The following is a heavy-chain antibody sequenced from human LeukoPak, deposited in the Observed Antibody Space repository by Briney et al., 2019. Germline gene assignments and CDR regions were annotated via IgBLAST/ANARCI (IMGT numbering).Heavy chain of an antibody. D-gene: IGHD2-21*01. CDR2: INANSGNT. Sequence: VASVKVSCKASGNTFSNYGSSWVRQAPGQGLEWMGWINANSGNTDYAQNFQGRVTLTTDTSTNVAYMELRSLTSDDTAVYYCARDVGVARFDPWGQGTLVTVSS. V-gene: IGHV1-18*01. CDR3: ARDVGVARFDP. CDR1: GNTFSNYG. J-gene: IGHJ5*02.